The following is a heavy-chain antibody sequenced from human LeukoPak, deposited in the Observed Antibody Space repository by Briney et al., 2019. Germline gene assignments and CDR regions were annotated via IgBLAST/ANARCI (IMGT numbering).Heavy chain of an antibody. CDR1: GFTVSSSY. CDR3: AREVVSSPSYFDS. V-gene: IGHV3-53*01. Sequence: GGSLRLSCAASGFTVSSSYMYWVRQAPGKGLEWVSFFYRGDSTYYAESVRGRFAISRDNSKNTLYLLMNSLIPEDTAVYYCAREVVSSPSYFDSWGQGTLVTVSS. D-gene: IGHD2-15*01. J-gene: IGHJ4*02. CDR2: FYRGDST.